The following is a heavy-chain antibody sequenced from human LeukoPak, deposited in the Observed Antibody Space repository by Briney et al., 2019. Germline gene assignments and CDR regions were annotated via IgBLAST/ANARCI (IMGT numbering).Heavy chain of an antibody. CDR1: GYTFTSYG. CDR2: ISVYNGNT. V-gene: IGHV1-18*01. J-gene: IGHJ6*03. Sequence: ASVKVSCKASGYTFTSYGITWVRQAPGQGLEWMGWISVYNGNTNYAQKLQGRVTMTTDTSTSTAYMELRSLRSDDTAIYYCARVYLYTTGWSAAYYYFMGVWGKGTTVIVSS. D-gene: IGHD3-16*02. CDR3: ARVYLYTTGWSAAYYYFMGV.